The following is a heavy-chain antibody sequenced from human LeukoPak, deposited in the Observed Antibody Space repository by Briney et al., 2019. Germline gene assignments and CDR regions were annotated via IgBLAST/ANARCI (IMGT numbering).Heavy chain of an antibody. CDR3: ARLVRRLQRPNIGRDSEYATGYDLDC. V-gene: IGHV4-61*09. J-gene: IGHJ4*02. Sequence: SETLSLTCTVSGGSISSGSYYWSWIGQPAGKGLEWIGHIYTSGGTNYNPSHKSLATISVNTSKNQFSLKLSSVSAADTAVYYCARLVRRLQRPNIGRDSEYATGYDLDCWGQGALVTASS. CDR1: GGSISSGSYY. D-gene: IGHD1-26*01. CDR2: IYTSGGT.